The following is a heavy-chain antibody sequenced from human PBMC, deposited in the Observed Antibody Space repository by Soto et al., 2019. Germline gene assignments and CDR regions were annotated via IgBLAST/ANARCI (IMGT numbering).Heavy chain of an antibody. CDR3: ARGVVVVAASQLGWFDP. V-gene: IGHV1-69*01. D-gene: IGHD2-15*01. J-gene: IGHJ5*02. CDR1: GGTFSRDA. Sequence: QVQLVQSGAEVKKPGSSVKVSCKASGGTFSRDAISWVRQAPGQGLEWMGGIIPMFGTAKYVQKFQGRLTIIADECTPTAYMELRSLRSDDAAVYSCARGVVVVAASQLGWFDPWGQGTLVTVSS. CDR2: IIPMFGTA.